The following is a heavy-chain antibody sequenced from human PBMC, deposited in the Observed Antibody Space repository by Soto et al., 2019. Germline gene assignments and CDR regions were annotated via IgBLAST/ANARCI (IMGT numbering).Heavy chain of an antibody. CDR3: AKKVNSGPGSQYFDY. Sequence: PGGSLRLSCTASGFTFNTHWMHWVRQAPGKGLEWVSGFRTGGDDGTTYYADSVKGRFTISRDNSKNTLFLQMNSLRAEDTAIYYCAKKVNSGPGSQYFDYWGQGTLVTVSS. D-gene: IGHD3-10*01. CDR2: FRTGGDDGTT. CDR1: GFTFNTHW. J-gene: IGHJ4*02. V-gene: IGHV3-23*01.